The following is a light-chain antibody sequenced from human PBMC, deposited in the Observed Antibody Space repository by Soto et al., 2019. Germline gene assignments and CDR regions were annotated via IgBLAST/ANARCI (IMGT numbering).Light chain of an antibody. V-gene: IGKV3-20*01. J-gene: IGKJ5*01. CDR3: QQYGSSIT. CDR1: QSASTN. CDR2: GAS. Sequence: IVMTQSPGTLSVSPGERATLSCGASQSASTNLAWYQQKPGQAPRLLIYGASNRATGIPDRFSGSGSGTDFTLTISRLEPEDFAVYYCQQYGSSITFGQGTRLEIK.